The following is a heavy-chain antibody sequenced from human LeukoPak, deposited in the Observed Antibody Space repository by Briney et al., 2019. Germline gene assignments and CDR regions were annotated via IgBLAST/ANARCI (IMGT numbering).Heavy chain of an antibody. D-gene: IGHD3-16*02. CDR2: ISGQSKYI. CDR3: AKDGVILAPGVYWYMDV. V-gene: IGHV3-21*01. Sequence: GGSLRLSCATSGFTFSSYSMNWVRQAPGKGLEWVSSISGQSKYIYYADSVRGRFAISRDNAKNSLYLQMNSLTAEDTAVFYCAKDGVILAPGVYWYMDVWGRGTTVTVSS. J-gene: IGHJ6*03. CDR1: GFTFSSYS.